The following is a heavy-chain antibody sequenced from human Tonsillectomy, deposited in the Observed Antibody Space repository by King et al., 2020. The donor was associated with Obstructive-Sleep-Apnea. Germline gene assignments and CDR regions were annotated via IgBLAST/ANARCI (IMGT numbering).Heavy chain of an antibody. CDR3: ARGETYYYDSSGYYVLDY. D-gene: IGHD3-22*01. CDR2: INHGGST. J-gene: IGHJ4*02. CDR1: GGSFSGYY. Sequence: VQLQQWGAGLLKPSETLSLTCAVYGGSFSGYYWSWLRQPPGKGLEWIGKINHGGSTNYNPSLKSRVTISEDTSKNQFSLKLSSVTAADTAVYYCARGETYYYDSSGYYVLDYWGQGTLVTVSS. V-gene: IGHV4-34*01.